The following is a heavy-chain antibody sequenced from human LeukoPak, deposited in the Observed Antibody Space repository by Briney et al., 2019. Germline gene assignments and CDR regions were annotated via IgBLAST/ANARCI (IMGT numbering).Heavy chain of an antibody. CDR3: ARGGVVVAATPFDY. J-gene: IGHJ4*02. CDR2: INHSGST. CDR1: GGSFSGYY. D-gene: IGHD2-15*01. Sequence: SGTLSLTCAVYGGSFSGYYWSWIRQPPGKGLEWIGEINHSGSTNYNPSLKSRVTISVDTSKNQFSLKLSSVTAADTAVYYCARGGVVVAATPFDYWGQGTLVTVSS. V-gene: IGHV4-34*01.